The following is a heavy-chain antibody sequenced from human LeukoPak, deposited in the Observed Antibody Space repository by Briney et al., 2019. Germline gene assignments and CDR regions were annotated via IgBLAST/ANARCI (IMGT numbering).Heavy chain of an antibody. CDR1: GFTFSSYS. J-gene: IGHJ3*01. Sequence: PGGSLRLSCAASGFTFSSYSMNWVRQAPGKGLEWVSYISSSSNTIYYADSVKGRFTVSRDNSKNTLNLQMNSLRAEDTAVYYCARGRLGSNWYVSAFDVWGQGTMVTVSS. V-gene: IGHV3-48*01. CDR2: ISSSSNTI. D-gene: IGHD6-13*01. CDR3: ARGRLGSNWYVSAFDV.